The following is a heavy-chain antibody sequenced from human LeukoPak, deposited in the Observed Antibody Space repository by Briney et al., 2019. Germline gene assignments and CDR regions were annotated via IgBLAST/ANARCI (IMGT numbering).Heavy chain of an antibody. J-gene: IGHJ5*02. CDR1: GYTFTNYA. V-gene: IGHV7-4-1*02. CDR3: ARDNLIVHYYDSSGYQYGSRGFDP. CDR2: INTNTGNP. Sequence: ASVKVSCKASGYTFTNYAMNWVRQAPGQGLEWMGWINTNTGNPTYAQGFTGRFVFSLDTSVSTTYLQISSLKAEDTAVYYCARDNLIVHYYDSSGYQYGSRGFDPWGQGTLVTVSS. D-gene: IGHD3-22*01.